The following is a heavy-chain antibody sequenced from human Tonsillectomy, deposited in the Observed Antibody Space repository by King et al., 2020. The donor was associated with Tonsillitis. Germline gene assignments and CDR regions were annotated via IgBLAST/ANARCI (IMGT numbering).Heavy chain of an antibody. CDR2: IYPGDSDT. D-gene: IGHD3-22*01. V-gene: IGHV5-51*01. Sequence: QLVQSGAEVKKPGESLKISCKGSGYSFTSYWIGWVRQMPGKGLEWMGIIYPGDSDTRYSPSFQGLVTISADKSISTAYMQWSSLKASDTPMYYCVRLDTLMVVAGSVIPGWFDPWGQGTLVTVSS. J-gene: IGHJ5*02. CDR3: VRLDTLMVVAGSVIPGWFDP. CDR1: GYSFTSYW.